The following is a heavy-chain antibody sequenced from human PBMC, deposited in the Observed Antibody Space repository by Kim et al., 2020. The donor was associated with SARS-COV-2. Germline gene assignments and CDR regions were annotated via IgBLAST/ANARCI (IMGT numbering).Heavy chain of an antibody. CDR2: IIPILGIA. Sequence: SVKVSCKASGGTFSSYAISWVRQAPGQGLEWMGRIIPILGIANYAQKFQGRVTITADKSTSTAYMELSSLRSEDTAVYYCARDRWGDGDTANYGMDVWGQGTTVTVSS. D-gene: IGHD5-18*01. CDR1: GGTFSSYA. CDR3: ARDRWGDGDTANYGMDV. J-gene: IGHJ6*02. V-gene: IGHV1-69*04.